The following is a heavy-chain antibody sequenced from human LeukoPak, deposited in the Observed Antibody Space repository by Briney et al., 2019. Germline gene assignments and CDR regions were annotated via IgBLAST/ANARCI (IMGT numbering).Heavy chain of an antibody. J-gene: IGHJ4*02. CDR2: IWYDGSDK. Sequence: GGSLRLSCAVSGFPFSTCGMHWVRQAPGKGLEWVGIIWYDGSDKYYGDSVKGRFTISRDNSKNTLYLQMNSLRAEDTAVYYCTILAVASDFDYWGQGTLVTVSS. D-gene: IGHD6-19*01. V-gene: IGHV3-33*01. CDR1: GFPFSTCG. CDR3: TILAVASDFDY.